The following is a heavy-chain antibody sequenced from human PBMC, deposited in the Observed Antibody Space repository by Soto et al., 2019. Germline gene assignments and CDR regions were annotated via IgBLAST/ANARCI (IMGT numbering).Heavy chain of an antibody. CDR3: ARTYYQWEALHYFDF. D-gene: IGHD1-26*01. CDR2: IFPIFGTK. CDR1: GGTFSRYG. V-gene: IGHV1-69*01. J-gene: IGHJ4*02. Sequence: QVQLVQSGAEVKKPGSSVKVSCTASGGTFSRYGFTWVRQAPGQGFQWMGGIFPIFGTKHYEQNFQGRLSITADESTSTVYMELSSLRSDDTAIYFCARTYYQWEALHYFDFWGQGTLVTVSS.